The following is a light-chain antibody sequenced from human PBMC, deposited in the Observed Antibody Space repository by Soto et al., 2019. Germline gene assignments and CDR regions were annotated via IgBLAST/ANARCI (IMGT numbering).Light chain of an antibody. CDR2: DVS. Sequence: QSVLTQPASVSGSRGRSITISCTGSSSDIGDYDYVSWYQQHPGRAPKLMIYDVSDRPSGVSNRFSGSKSGTTASLTISGLQAEDEADYYCSSYTSTRTVVFGGGTKLTVL. CDR3: SSYTSTRTVV. J-gene: IGLJ3*02. V-gene: IGLV2-14*01. CDR1: SSDIGDYDY.